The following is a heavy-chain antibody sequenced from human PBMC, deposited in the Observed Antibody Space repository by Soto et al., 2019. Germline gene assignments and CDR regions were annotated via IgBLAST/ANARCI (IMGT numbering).Heavy chain of an antibody. CDR1: GYIFTNYY. V-gene: IGHV1-46*01. CDR3: ATSQGGVPGTLNF. D-gene: IGHD1-1*01. CDR2: INPSNINT. J-gene: IGHJ4*02. Sequence: QVQLVQSGAEVKKPGASVKVSCRASGYIFTNYYIHWVRQAPGQGLEWMGLINPSNINTAYARQCQGRVIMTTDTSTSTVYMDLNSLRSEDTAVYYCATSQGGVPGTLNFWGQGILVTVSS.